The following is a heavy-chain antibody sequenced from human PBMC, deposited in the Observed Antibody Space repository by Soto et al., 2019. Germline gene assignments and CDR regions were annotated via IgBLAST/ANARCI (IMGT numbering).Heavy chain of an antibody. J-gene: IGHJ4*02. CDR2: ISWNRGSI. V-gene: IGHV3-9*01. D-gene: IGHD3-10*01. CDR3: AKDIREGWSGEFRGSDY. Sequence: EVQLVESGGGLVQPGRSLRLSCAASGFMFDDYAMHWVRQAPGKGLEWVSGISWNRGSIGYGDSVKGRFTISRDNAKNXXYLQMNSLRAEDTALYYCAKDIREGWSGEFRGSDYWGQGTLVTVSS. CDR1: GFMFDDYA.